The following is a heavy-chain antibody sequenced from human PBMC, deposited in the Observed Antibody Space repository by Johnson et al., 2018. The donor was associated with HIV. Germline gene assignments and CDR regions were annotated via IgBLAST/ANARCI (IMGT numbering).Heavy chain of an antibody. CDR2: ISWNGGST. J-gene: IGHJ3*02. V-gene: IGHV3-9*01. CDR3: ASGYYYGSGTYHGAFDI. D-gene: IGHD3-10*01. CDR1: GFTFDDYA. Sequence: VQLVESGGGLVQPGRSLRLSCAASGFTFDDYAMHWVRQPPGKGLEWVSGISWNGGSTGYADSVKGRFTISRDNAKNSLYLQMNSLRAEDTALYYCASGYYYGSGTYHGAFDIWGQGTMVTVSS.